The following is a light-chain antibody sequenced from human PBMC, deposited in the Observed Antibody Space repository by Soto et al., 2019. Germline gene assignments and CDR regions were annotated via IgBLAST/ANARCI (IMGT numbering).Light chain of an antibody. V-gene: IGKV3-15*01. Sequence: EIVMTPSPATLSVSPVDRATLSCRASRTVLSNLAWYQHKPGQAPRLLIYAASTRATGVPDRFSGSGSGTEFTLTITSLQSEDFAVYYCLQYNNWPPLTFGQGTRLEIK. J-gene: IGKJ5*01. CDR3: LQYNNWPPLT. CDR1: RTVLSN. CDR2: AAS.